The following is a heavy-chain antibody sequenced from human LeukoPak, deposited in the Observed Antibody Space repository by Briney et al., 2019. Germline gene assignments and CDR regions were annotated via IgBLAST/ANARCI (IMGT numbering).Heavy chain of an antibody. J-gene: IGHJ4*02. Sequence: GGSLRLSCAASGFTFSSYAMHWVRQAPGKGLEWVAVISYDGSNKYYADSVKGRFTISRDNSKNTLYLQMNSLRAEDTAVYYCAREPYSSGWYFSYYFDYWGQGTLVTVSS. D-gene: IGHD6-19*01. CDR1: GFTFSSYA. CDR3: AREPYSSGWYFSYYFDY. V-gene: IGHV3-30-3*01. CDR2: ISYDGSNK.